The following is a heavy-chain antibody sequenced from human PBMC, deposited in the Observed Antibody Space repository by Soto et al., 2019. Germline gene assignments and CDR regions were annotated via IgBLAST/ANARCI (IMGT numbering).Heavy chain of an antibody. CDR2: ISSNGGST. D-gene: IGHD4-17*01. CDR1: GFTFSSYA. V-gene: IGHV3-64*01. Sequence: EVQLVESGGGLVQPGGSLRLSCAASGFTFSSYAMHWVRQAPGKGLEYVSAISSNGGSTYYANSVKGRFTISRDNSKNTVYLQMGSLRAEDIAVYYCARARLPLYYYMDVWGKGTTVTVSS. CDR3: ARARLPLYYYMDV. J-gene: IGHJ6*03.